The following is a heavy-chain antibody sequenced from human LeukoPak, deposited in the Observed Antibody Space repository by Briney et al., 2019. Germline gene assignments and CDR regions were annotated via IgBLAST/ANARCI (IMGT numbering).Heavy chain of an antibody. CDR2: ISYDGSKK. CDR3: AKDLEQQLVLEGDAYYYGMDV. D-gene: IGHD6-13*01. J-gene: IGHJ6*02. CDR1: GFTFSSYG. Sequence: GGSLRLSCAASGFTFSSYGTHWVRQAPGKGLEWVAVISYDGSKKCYADSVKGRFTISRDNSKNTLYLQMNSLRAEDTAVYYCAKDLEQQLVLEGDAYYYGMDVWGQGTTVTVSS. V-gene: IGHV3-30*18.